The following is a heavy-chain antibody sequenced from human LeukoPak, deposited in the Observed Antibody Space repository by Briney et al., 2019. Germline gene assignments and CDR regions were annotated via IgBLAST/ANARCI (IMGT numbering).Heavy chain of an antibody. Sequence: SETLSLTCTVSGDSISSGTYYWSWIRQPAGTGLEWIGRVYSSGSTNYNPSPKSRVTISIDPSKNQFSLKLSSVTAADTATYYCARGVGSSSSNWFDPWGQGTLVTVSS. J-gene: IGHJ5*02. D-gene: IGHD6-6*01. V-gene: IGHV4-61*02. CDR1: GDSISSGTYY. CDR2: VYSSGST. CDR3: ARGVGSSSSNWFDP.